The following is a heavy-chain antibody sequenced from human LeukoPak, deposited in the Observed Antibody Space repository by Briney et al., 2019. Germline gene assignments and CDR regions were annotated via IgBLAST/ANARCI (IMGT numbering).Heavy chain of an antibody. D-gene: IGHD1-1*01. V-gene: IGHV3-7*04. CDR1: GXRFNTYW. CDR3: ARPGTLWSFDI. J-gene: IGHJ3*02. CDR2: MKEDGSEK. Sequence: GGSLRLSCAASGXRFNTYWMSWVRQAPGKGLEGVANMKEDGSEKSYVDSVKGRFTISRDNAKNSLYLQMNSLRAEDTAVYFCARPGTLWSFDIWGHGTVVTVSS.